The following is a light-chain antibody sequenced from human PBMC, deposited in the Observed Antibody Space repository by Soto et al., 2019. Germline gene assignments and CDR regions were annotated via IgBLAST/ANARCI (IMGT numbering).Light chain of an antibody. CDR3: SSYTTSNTYV. J-gene: IGLJ1*01. Sequence: QSVLTQPASVSGSPGQSITISCTGTSSDVGNYKYVSWYQQHPGKAPKLMIYEVNNRPSGVSNRFSGSKSGSTASLTISGLQAEDEADYYCSSYTTSNTYVFGTGTKVTVL. V-gene: IGLV2-14*01. CDR1: SSDVGNYKY. CDR2: EVN.